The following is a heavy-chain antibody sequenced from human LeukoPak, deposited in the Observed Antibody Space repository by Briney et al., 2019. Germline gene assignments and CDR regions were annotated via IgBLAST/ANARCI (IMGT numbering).Heavy chain of an antibody. Sequence: TGGSLRLSCAASGFKFGDYFMSWIRQSPEKGLQWVAFISTSSANIRYADFVKGRFTISRDNAKNSLYLQMHSLRTEDTAVYYCARDDKDLYYYDSSGYWDWGQGTLVTVSS. CDR3: ARDDKDLYYYDSSGYWD. CDR2: ISTSSANI. CDR1: GFKFGDYF. J-gene: IGHJ4*02. D-gene: IGHD3-22*01. V-gene: IGHV3-11*04.